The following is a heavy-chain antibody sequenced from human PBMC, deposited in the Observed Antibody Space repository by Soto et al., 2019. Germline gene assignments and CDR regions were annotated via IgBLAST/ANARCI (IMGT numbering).Heavy chain of an antibody. Sequence: GGSLRFSCTASGFTFGDCAMSWVRQAPGKGLEWVGFIRSKGSGGTSEYAASVKGRFSFSRDDSKSIAYLQMNSLKIEDTAVYYCTRDQPITPWGQGTMVTVSS. D-gene: IGHD3-10*01. CDR3: TRDQPITP. CDR1: GFTFGDCA. J-gene: IGHJ3*01. V-gene: IGHV3-49*04. CDR2: IRSKGSGGTS.